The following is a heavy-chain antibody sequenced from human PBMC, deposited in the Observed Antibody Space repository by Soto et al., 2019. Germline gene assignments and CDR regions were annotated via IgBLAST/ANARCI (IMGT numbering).Heavy chain of an antibody. Sequence: SATLSLTCTVSGGSISSYYWSWIRQPPGKGLEWIGYIYYSGSTNYIPSLKSRVTISVDTSKNQFSLKLSSVTAADTAVYYCARATTPRYCGGDCYIWFDPWGQGTLVTVSS. CDR1: GGSISSYY. CDR2: IYYSGST. D-gene: IGHD2-21*02. V-gene: IGHV4-59*01. CDR3: ARATTPRYCGGDCYIWFDP. J-gene: IGHJ5*02.